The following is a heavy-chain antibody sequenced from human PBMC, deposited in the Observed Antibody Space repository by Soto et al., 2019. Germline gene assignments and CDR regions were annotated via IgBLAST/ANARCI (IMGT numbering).Heavy chain of an antibody. CDR1: GGSISSGDYY. D-gene: IGHD6-19*01. Sequence: SETLSLTCTVSGGSISSGDYYWSWIRQPPGKGLEWIGYIYYSGSTYYNPSLKSRVTISVDTSKNQFSLKLSSVTAADTAVYYCARVARSSGWYTGGYFDYWGQGTLVTSPQ. J-gene: IGHJ4*02. CDR2: IYYSGST. V-gene: IGHV4-30-4*01. CDR3: ARVARSSGWYTGGYFDY.